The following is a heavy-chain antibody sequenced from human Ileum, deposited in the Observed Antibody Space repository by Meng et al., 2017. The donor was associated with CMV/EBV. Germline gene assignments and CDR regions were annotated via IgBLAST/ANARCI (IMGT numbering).Heavy chain of an antibody. D-gene: IGHD2-21*01. CDR1: GYTFSAHY. CDR2: INPNSGGT. J-gene: IGHJ4*02. Sequence: ASVKVSCKASGYTFSAHYMHWVRQAPGQGLEWMGWINPNSGGTNYAQKFQGRVTMTRDTSISTAYMELSRLRSDDTAVYYCARAILLYYFDYWGQGTLVTVSS. CDR3: ARAILLYYFDY. V-gene: IGHV1-2*02.